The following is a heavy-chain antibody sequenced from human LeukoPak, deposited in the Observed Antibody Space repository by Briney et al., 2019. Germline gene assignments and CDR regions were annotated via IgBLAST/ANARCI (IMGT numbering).Heavy chain of an antibody. CDR3: ESARYSYGTYFDY. CDR2: INHSGGT. CDR1: GGSSSGYY. D-gene: IGHD5-18*01. Sequence: SETLSLTCTVYGGSSSGYYWSWIRQPPGKGLEWIGEINHSGGTNYNPSLKSRVTISVDTSKNQFSLKLSPVTAADTAVYYCESARYSYGTYFDYWGQGTLVTVSS. J-gene: IGHJ4*02. V-gene: IGHV4-34*01.